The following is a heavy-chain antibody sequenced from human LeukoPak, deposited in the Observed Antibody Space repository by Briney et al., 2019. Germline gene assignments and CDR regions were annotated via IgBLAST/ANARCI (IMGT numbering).Heavy chain of an antibody. CDR1: GYTFTSYG. D-gene: IGHD4-17*01. V-gene: IGHV1-18*04. J-gene: IGHJ4*02. CDR3: ARAYGDY. Sequence: GGSVKISCRASGYTFTSYGISWVRQAPGQGLAGMGWFSAYNGNTNYAQKLQGRVTMTTDTSTSTAYMELTSLRSDDTAVYYCARAYGDYWGQGTLVTVSS. CDR2: FSAYNGNT.